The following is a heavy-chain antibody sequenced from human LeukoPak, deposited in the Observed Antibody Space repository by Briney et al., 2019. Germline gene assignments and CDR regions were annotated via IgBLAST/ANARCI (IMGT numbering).Heavy chain of an antibody. CDR1: GFPFSSYA. V-gene: IGHV4-34*01. J-gene: IGHJ4*02. D-gene: IGHD3/OR15-3a*01. Sequence: GSLRLACEASGFPFSSYAMTWIRQSPWKGLQWIADIHHSGTTNYNPSLQSRIPVSLHPAENRFSLNLTSVSAADTAIYYCPRGSRSHRLIFPYWRQGSLVTVSS. CDR2: IHHSGTT. CDR3: PRGSRSHRLIFPY.